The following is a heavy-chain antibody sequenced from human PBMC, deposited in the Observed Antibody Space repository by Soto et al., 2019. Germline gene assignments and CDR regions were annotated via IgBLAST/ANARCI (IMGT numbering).Heavy chain of an antibody. CDR2: INHSGST. CDR3: ARHTPAISMSDH. Sequence: SETLSLTCAVYGVSFSGYYWSWIRQPPGKGLEWIGEINHSGSTNYNPSLKSRVTISVDTSKNQFSLKLSSVTAADTAVYYCARHTPAISMSDHWGHGTLVTVSS. D-gene: IGHD2-15*01. J-gene: IGHJ4*01. CDR1: GVSFSGYY. V-gene: IGHV4-34*01.